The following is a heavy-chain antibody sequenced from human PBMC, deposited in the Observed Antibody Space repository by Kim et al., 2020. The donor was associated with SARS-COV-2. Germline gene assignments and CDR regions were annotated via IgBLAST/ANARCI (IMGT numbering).Heavy chain of an antibody. J-gene: IGHJ3*02. Sequence: GGSLRLSCAASGFIFSSDSMNWVRQAPGKGLEWVGHIDLSGSIIYYEDSVKGRFTISRDNAKNSLFLQMDSLRAEDTAMYYCARDDYGGNSFVDGLDMWGRGTMFILSS. V-gene: IGHV3-48*04. CDR3: ARDDYGGNSFVDGLDM. D-gene: IGHD4-17*01. CDR1: GFIFSSDS. CDR2: IDLSGSII.